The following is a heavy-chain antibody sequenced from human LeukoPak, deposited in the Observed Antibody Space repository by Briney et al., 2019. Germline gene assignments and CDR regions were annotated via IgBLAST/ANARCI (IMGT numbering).Heavy chain of an antibody. CDR2: IYTSGST. CDR1: GDSISSYF. CDR3: ARIKYSSSWYNYFQH. V-gene: IGHV4-4*07. Sequence: SETLSLTCTVSGDSISSYFWSWIRQPAGKGLVWIGRIYTSGSTNYNPSLKSRVTMSVDTSKKQFSLKLSSVTAADTAVYYCARIKYSSSWYNYFQHWGQGTLVTVSS. D-gene: IGHD6-13*01. J-gene: IGHJ1*01.